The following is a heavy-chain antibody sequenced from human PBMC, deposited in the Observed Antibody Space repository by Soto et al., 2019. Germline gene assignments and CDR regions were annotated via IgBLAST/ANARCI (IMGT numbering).Heavy chain of an antibody. CDR3: ARDRKVGATTSVDY. CDR2: INPSGGST. Sequence: QVQLVQSGAEVKKPGASVKVSCKASGYTFTSYYMHWVRQAPGQGLEWMGIINPSGGSTNYAQKFEGRVTMTRDTSTSTVYMELRSLRSEDTAVYYCARDRKVGATTSVDYWGQGTLVTVSS. J-gene: IGHJ4*02. CDR1: GYTFTSYY. V-gene: IGHV1-46*01. D-gene: IGHD1-26*01.